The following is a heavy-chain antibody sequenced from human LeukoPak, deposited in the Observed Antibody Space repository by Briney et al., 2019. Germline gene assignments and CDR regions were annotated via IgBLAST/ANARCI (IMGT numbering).Heavy chain of an antibody. J-gene: IGHJ3*02. Sequence: SETLSLTCAVYAGSFSGYYWSWIRQPPGKGLEWIGEINHSGSTNYNPSLKSRVTISVDTSKNQFSLKLSSVTAADTAVYYCARLPDIVVVPAAPDAFDIWGQGTMVTVSS. CDR1: AGSFSGYY. D-gene: IGHD2-2*01. CDR3: ARLPDIVVVPAAPDAFDI. V-gene: IGHV4-34*01. CDR2: INHSGST.